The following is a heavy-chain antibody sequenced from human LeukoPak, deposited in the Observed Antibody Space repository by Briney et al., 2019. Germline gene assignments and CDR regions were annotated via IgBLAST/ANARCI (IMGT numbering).Heavy chain of an antibody. J-gene: IGHJ4*02. CDR3: ARGDCSSTSCFDY. V-gene: IGHV3-33*01. Sequence: GGSLRLSCAASGFTFSSYGMHWVRQAPGKGLEWVAVIWYDGSNKYYADSVKGRFTISRDNSKNTLYLQMNSLRAEDTAVYYCARGDCSSTSCFDYWGQGTLVTVSS. CDR1: GFTFSSYG. CDR2: IWYDGSNK. D-gene: IGHD2-2*01.